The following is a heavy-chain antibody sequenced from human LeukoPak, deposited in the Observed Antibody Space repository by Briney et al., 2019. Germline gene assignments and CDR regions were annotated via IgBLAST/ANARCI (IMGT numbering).Heavy chain of an antibody. V-gene: IGHV3-20*04. Sequence: PGGSLRLSCXASGFTFDDYGMSWVRQAPGKGLEWVPGINWNGGSTGYADSVKGRFTISRDNAKNSLYLQMNSLRAEDTALYYCARAGSGSYQPFDYWGQGTLVTVSS. CDR3: ARAGSGSYQPFDY. CDR1: GFTFDDYG. D-gene: IGHD1-26*01. J-gene: IGHJ4*02. CDR2: INWNGGST.